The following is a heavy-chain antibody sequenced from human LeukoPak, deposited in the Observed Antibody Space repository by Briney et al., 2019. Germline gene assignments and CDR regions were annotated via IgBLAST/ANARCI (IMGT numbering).Heavy chain of an antibody. Sequence: SVKVSCKASGGTFSSYAISWVRQAPGQGLEWMGRIIPILGIANYAQKFQGRVTITADKSTSTAYMELSSLRSEDTAVYYCARAGGGYDSSGYYAFWGQGTLVTVSS. CDR3: ARAGGGYDSSGYYAF. CDR1: GGTFSSYA. D-gene: IGHD3-22*01. J-gene: IGHJ4*02. V-gene: IGHV1-69*04. CDR2: IIPILGIA.